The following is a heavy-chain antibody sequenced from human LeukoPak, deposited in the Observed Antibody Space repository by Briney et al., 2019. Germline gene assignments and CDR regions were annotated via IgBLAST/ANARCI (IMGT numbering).Heavy chain of an antibody. CDR3: ARGLRGWYGSRFDP. CDR2: INHSGST. CDR1: GGSFSDYY. V-gene: IGHV4-34*01. D-gene: IGHD6-19*01. Sequence: PSETLSLTCAVYGGSFSDYYWSWIRQPPGKGLEWIGEINHSGSTNYNPSLKSRVTISVDTSKNQFSLKLSSVTAADTAVYYCARGLRGWYGSRFDPWGQGTLVTVSS. J-gene: IGHJ5*02.